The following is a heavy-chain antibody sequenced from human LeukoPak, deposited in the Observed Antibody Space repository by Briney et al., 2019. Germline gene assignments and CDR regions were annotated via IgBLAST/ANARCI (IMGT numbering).Heavy chain of an antibody. CDR1: GGSISSYY. CDR2: IYYSGST. CDR3: ARLRSPPFYYYYGMDV. D-gene: IGHD4-17*01. V-gene: IGHV4-59*08. Sequence: SETLSLTCTVSGGSISSYYWSWIRQPPGKGLEGIVYIYYSGSTNYNPSLKSLVTISVDTSKNHFSLKLSSVTAADTAVYYCARLRSPPFYYYYGMDVWGQGTTVTVSS. J-gene: IGHJ6*02.